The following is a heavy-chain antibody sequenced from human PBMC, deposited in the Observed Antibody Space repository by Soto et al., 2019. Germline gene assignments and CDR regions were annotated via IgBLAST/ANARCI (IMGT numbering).Heavy chain of an antibody. V-gene: IGHV3-21*01. CDR2: ISSSSSYI. D-gene: IGHD3-22*01. CDR3: ARDTLYYYDSSGYYRY. J-gene: IGHJ4*02. CDR1: GFTFSSYS. Sequence: LRLSCAASGFTFSSYSMNWVRQAPGKGLEWVSSISSSSSYIYYADSVKGRFTISRDNAKNSLYLQMNSLGAEDTAVYYCARDTLYYYDSSGYYRYWGQGTLVTVSS.